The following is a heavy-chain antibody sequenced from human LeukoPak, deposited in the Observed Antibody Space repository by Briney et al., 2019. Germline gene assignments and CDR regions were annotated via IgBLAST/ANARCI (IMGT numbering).Heavy chain of an antibody. CDR1: GFTFSSYE. D-gene: IGHD3-10*02. Sequence: GGSLRLSCAASGFTFSSYEMNWVRQAPGKGLEWVSSISSSSSYIYYADSVRGRFTISRDNAKNSLYLQMNSLRAEDTAVYYCAELGITMIGGVWGKGTTVTISS. V-gene: IGHV3-21*01. CDR3: AELGITMIGGV. CDR2: ISSSSSYI. J-gene: IGHJ6*04.